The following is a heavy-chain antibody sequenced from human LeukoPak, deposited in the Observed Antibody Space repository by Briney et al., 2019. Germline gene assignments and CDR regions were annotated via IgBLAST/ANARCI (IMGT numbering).Heavy chain of an antibody. V-gene: IGHV4-30-4*01. CDR1: GGSISSGDYY. Sequence: SETLSLTCTVSGGSISSGDYYWSRIRQPPGKGLEWIGYIYYSGSTYYNPSLKSRVTISVDTSKNQFTLKLSSVTAADTAVYYCARDALSGYVTPDYFDYWGQGTLVTVSS. J-gene: IGHJ4*02. D-gene: IGHD5-12*01. CDR3: ARDALSGYVTPDYFDY. CDR2: IYYSGST.